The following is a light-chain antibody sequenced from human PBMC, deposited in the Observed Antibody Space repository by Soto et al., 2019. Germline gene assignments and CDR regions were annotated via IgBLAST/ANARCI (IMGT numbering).Light chain of an antibody. CDR3: QQYFTTPMYT. Sequence: DFVMTQSPDSLAVSLGERVTINCKSSQSVLYSPTNQNYLAWYQQKPGQPPKLLIYWASTRESGVPDRFSGGGSGTDFTLTISSLQAEDVAVYYCQQYFTTPMYTFGQGTKLEIK. CDR2: WAS. J-gene: IGKJ2*01. V-gene: IGKV4-1*01. CDR1: QSVLYSPTNQNY.